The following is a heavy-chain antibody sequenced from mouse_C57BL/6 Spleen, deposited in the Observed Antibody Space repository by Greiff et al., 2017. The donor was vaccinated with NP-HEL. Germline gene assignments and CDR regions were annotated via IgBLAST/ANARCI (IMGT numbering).Heavy chain of an antibody. J-gene: IGHJ4*01. V-gene: IGHV1-80*01. Sequence: VQLQESGAELVKPGASVKISCKASGYAFSSYWMNWVKQRPGKGLEWIGQIYPGDGDTNYNGKFKGKATLTADKSSSTAYMQLSSLTSEDAAVYFCARSGYDEDYYAMDYWGQGTSGTVSS. CDR3: ARSGYDEDYYAMDY. D-gene: IGHD2-2*01. CDR1: GYAFSSYW. CDR2: IYPGDGDT.